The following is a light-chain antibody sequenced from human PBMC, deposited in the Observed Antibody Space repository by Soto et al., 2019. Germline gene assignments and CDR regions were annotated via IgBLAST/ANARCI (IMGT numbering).Light chain of an antibody. V-gene: IGKV3-15*01. CDR2: GAS. Sequence: EIVMTQSPATLSVSPGERATLSCRASQSVSGNLAWHQQKPGQAPRLLIYGASTRATGIPARFSGSGSGTEFTLTISSLQSEDFAVYFCQQYNNWPPGFGPRTKVYIK. CDR1: QSVSGN. CDR3: QQYNNWPPG. J-gene: IGKJ3*01.